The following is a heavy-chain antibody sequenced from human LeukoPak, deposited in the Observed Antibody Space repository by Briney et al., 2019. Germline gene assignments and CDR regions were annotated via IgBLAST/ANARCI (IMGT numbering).Heavy chain of an antibody. Sequence: SETLSLTCTVSGGSISSSSYYWGWIRQPPGKGLEWIGSIYYSGSTYYNPSLKSRVTISVDTSKNQFSLKLSSVTAADTAVYYCARAREDYIWGSYPERDYYYYMDVWGKGTTVTISS. CDR2: IYYSGST. CDR1: GGSISSSSYY. D-gene: IGHD3-16*02. V-gene: IGHV4-39*07. CDR3: ARAREDYIWGSYPERDYYYYMDV. J-gene: IGHJ6*03.